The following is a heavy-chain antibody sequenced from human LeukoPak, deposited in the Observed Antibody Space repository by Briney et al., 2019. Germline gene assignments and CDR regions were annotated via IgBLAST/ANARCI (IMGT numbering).Heavy chain of an antibody. J-gene: IGHJ1*01. Sequence: QTGGSLRLSCAASGFTFSSYGMHWVRQAPGKGLEWVAVIWYDGSNKYYADSVKGRFTISRDNSKSTLYLQMNSLRAEDTAVYYCARDSGGIAAAGKRYFQHWGQGTLVTVSS. CDR2: IWYDGSNK. CDR3: ARDSGGIAAAGKRYFQH. D-gene: IGHD6-13*01. V-gene: IGHV3-33*01. CDR1: GFTFSSYG.